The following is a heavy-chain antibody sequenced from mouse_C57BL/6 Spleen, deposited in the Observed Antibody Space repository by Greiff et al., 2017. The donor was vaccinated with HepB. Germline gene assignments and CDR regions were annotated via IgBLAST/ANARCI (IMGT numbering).Heavy chain of an antibody. CDR3: VSAYYDGSSLDY. Sequence: EVKLLESGGGLVQPKGSLKLSCAASGFSFNTYAMNWVRQAPGKGLEWVASISSKSNNYATYYADSVKDRFTISRDDSESMLYLQMNNLKAEDTAMYYCVSAYYDGSSLDYWGQGTTLTVSS. CDR1: GFSFNTYA. V-gene: IGHV10-1*01. J-gene: IGHJ2*01. CDR2: ISSKSNNYAT. D-gene: IGHD1-1*01.